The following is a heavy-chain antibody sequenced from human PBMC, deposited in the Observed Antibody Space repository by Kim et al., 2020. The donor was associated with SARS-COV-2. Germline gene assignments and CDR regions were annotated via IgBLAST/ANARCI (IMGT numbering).Heavy chain of an antibody. V-gene: IGHV3-49*02. J-gene: IGHJ3*02. Sequence: ASVKGRFTISRDDSKSIAYLQMNSLKTEDTAVYYCTRIRYYDILTSAFDIWGQGTMVTVSS. CDR3: TRIRYYDILTSAFDI. D-gene: IGHD3-9*01.